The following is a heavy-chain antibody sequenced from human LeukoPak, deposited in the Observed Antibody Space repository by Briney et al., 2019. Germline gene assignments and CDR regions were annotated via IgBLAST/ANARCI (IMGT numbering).Heavy chain of an antibody. CDR1: GFTFSDYY. CDR2: ISGSSSHI. CDR3: ARDQIGSW. Sequence: GGSLRLSCEASGFTFSDYYLSWIRQAPGKGLEWISYISGSSSHINYADSVKGRFTISRDNAKKSVYLQMDSLRVEDTAVYYCARDQIGSWWGQGTVVTVSS. V-gene: IGHV3-11*06. D-gene: IGHD6-13*01. J-gene: IGHJ4*02.